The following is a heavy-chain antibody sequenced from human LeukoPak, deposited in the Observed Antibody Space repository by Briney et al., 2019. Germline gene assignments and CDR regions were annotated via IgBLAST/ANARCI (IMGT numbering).Heavy chain of an antibody. Sequence: PSQTLSLTCTVSGGSISSGSYYWSWIRQPAGKGLEWIGRIYTSGSTNYNPSPKSRVTMSVDTSKNQFSLKLSSVTAADTAVYYCARDWVGYCSSTSCYNYWGQGTLVTVSS. J-gene: IGHJ4*02. D-gene: IGHD2-2*02. V-gene: IGHV4-61*02. CDR1: GGSISSGSYY. CDR2: IYTSGST. CDR3: ARDWVGYCSSTSCYNY.